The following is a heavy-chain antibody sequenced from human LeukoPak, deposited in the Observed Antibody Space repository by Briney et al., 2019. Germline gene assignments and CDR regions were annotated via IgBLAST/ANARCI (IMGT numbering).Heavy chain of an antibody. Sequence: SETLSLTCTVSGGSISSYYWSWIRQPPGKGLEWIGYIYYSGSTNYNPSLKSRVTISVDTSKNQFSLKLSSVTAADTAVYYCARGRGYSGYDYWFDPWGQGTLVTVSS. D-gene: IGHD5-12*01. V-gene: IGHV4-59*01. J-gene: IGHJ5*02. CDR3: ARGRGYSGYDYWFDP. CDR1: GGSISSYY. CDR2: IYYSGST.